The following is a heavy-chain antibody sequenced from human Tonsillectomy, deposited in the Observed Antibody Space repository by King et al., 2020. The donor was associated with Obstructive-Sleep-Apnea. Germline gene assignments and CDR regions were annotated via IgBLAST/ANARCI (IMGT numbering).Heavy chain of an antibody. V-gene: IGHV3-53*04. CDR3: ASGTTVTTFDY. J-gene: IGHJ4*02. D-gene: IGHD4-17*01. CDR1: GFTVSSSY. CDR2: IYSGDTT. Sequence: VQLVQSGGGLVQPGGSLRLSCAASGFTVSSSYMSWVRQAPGKGLEWVSFIYSGDTTYYADSVKGRFTISRHSSKNTLYLQMNSLRPEDTAVYYCASGTTVTTFDYWGQGTLGTVSS.